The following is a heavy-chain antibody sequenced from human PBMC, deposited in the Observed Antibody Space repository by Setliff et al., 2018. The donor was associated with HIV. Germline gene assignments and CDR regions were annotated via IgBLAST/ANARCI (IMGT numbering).Heavy chain of an antibody. J-gene: IGHJ4*02. CDR3: ARGRGSSSSWPIDY. D-gene: IGHD6-13*01. Sequence: SETLSLTCTVSGGSISSSSYYWGWIRQPPGKGLEWIGSIYYRGSTYYNPSLKSRVTMSVDTSKNQFSLKLSSVTAADTAVYFCARGRGSSSSWPIDYWGQGTLVTVSS. CDR2: IYYRGST. V-gene: IGHV4-39*07. CDR1: GGSISSSSYY.